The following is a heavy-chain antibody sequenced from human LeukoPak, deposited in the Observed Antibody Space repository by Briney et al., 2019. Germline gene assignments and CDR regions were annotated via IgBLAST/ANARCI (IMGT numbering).Heavy chain of an antibody. V-gene: IGHV4-59*01. J-gene: IGHJ4*02. Sequence: SETLSLTCTVSGDSIRSYYWTWIRQPPGKGLEWIGYIYYSGSTNSNPSLKSRVTISLDTSKNQFSLKLSSVTAADTAVYYCARAGGSSYSSSWSNYFDYWGQGTLVTVSS. D-gene: IGHD6-13*01. CDR3: ARAGGSSYSSSWSNYFDY. CDR2: IYYSGST. CDR1: GDSIRSYY.